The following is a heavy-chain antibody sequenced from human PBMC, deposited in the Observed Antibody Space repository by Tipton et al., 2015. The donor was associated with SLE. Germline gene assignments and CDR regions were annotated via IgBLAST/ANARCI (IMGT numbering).Heavy chain of an antibody. Sequence: TLSLTCTVSGGSISSYYWSWIRQPPGKGLEWIGYIYYSGSTNYNPSLKSRVTISVDTSKNQFSLKLSSVTAADTAVYYCARGAAEGAFDIWGQGTMVTVSS. J-gene: IGHJ3*02. V-gene: IGHV4-59*07. CDR1: GGSISSYY. CDR3: ARGAAEGAFDI. CDR2: IYYSGST. D-gene: IGHD6-13*01.